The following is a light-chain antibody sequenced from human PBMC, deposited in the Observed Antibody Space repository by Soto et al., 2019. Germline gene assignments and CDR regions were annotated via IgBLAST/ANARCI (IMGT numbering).Light chain of an antibody. CDR3: QPYNNWPLT. J-gene: IGKJ4*01. CDR1: QGIGYT. Sequence: EVVMRQSPATLSVSPAEAATLSCRASQGIGYTLAWYQHKPGQPPRLLTYDTSTTATGFPTRFSGRRSGAEFTLAINSKQSEDFAVYYCQPYNNWPLTFGGGTKVDIK. V-gene: IGKV3-15*01. CDR2: DTS.